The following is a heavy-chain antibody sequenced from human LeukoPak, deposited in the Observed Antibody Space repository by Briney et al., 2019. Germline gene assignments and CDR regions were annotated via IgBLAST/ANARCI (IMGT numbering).Heavy chain of an antibody. V-gene: IGHV3-21*01. CDR3: AAPYYDILTGYYRGDDY. J-gene: IGHJ4*02. Sequence: GGSLGLSCAASGFTFSSYSMNWVRQAPGKGLEWVSSISSSSSYIYYADSVKGRFTISRDNAKNSLYLQMNSLRAEDTAVYYCAAPYYDILTGYYRGDDYWGQGTLVTVSS. D-gene: IGHD3-9*01. CDR1: GFTFSSYS. CDR2: ISSSSSYI.